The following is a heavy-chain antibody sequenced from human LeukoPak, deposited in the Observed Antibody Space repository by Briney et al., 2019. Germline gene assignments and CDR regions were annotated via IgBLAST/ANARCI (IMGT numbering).Heavy chain of an antibody. D-gene: IGHD3-3*01. CDR2: IYYSGST. CDR3: AFSAYDSSFDD. Sequence: KPSETLSLTCTVSGGSISSSSYYWGWIRQPPGKGLEWIGSIYYSGSTYYNPSLKSRVTISVDTSKNQFSLKLSSVTAADTAVYYCAFSAYDSSFDDWGQGTLVTVS. J-gene: IGHJ4*02. V-gene: IGHV4-39*01. CDR1: GGSISSSSYY.